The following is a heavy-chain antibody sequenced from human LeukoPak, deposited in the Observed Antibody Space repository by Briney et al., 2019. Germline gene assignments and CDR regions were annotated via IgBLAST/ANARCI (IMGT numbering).Heavy chain of an antibody. CDR2: ISYDGSNK. Sequence: PGRSLRLSCAASGFTFSSYAMHWVRQAPGKGLEWVAVISYDGSNKYYADSVKGRFTISRDNSKNTLYLQMNSLRADDTAVYYCASGSGYCSGGSCYLDGYWFDPWGQGTLVTVSS. CDR3: ASGSGYCSGGSCYLDGYWFDP. J-gene: IGHJ5*02. V-gene: IGHV3-30*04. D-gene: IGHD2-15*01. CDR1: GFTFSSYA.